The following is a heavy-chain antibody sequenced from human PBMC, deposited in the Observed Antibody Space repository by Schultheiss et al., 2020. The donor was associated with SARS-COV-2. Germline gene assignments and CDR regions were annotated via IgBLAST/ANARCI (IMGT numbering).Heavy chain of an antibody. V-gene: IGHV4-39*07. D-gene: IGHD4-17*01. CDR1: GGSISSSSYY. CDR2: IYHSGST. J-gene: IGHJ4*02. CDR3: ARRTVTTGYFDY. Sequence: SETLSLTCTVSGGSISSSSYYWGWIRQPPGKGLEWIGEIYHSGSTNYNLSLKSRVTISVDTSKNQFSLKLSSVTAADTAVYYCARRTVTTGYFDYWGQGTLVTVSS.